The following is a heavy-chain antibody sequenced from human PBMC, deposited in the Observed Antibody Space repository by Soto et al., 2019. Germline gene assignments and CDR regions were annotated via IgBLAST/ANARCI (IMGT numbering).Heavy chain of an antibody. CDR2: IYWDNDK. D-gene: IGHD6-19*01. J-gene: IGHJ5*02. Sequence: SGPTLVNPTETLTLTCTFSGFSLSSGVGVGWVRQPPGKALEWLAVIYWDNDKRSSPSLKSRLTITKDTSKNQVFLTMTNMDPVDTATYYCSDRHWLARGRGWFDPWGPGTLVTVSS. CDR1: GFSLSSGVG. CDR3: SDRHWLARGRGWFDP. V-gene: IGHV2-5*02.